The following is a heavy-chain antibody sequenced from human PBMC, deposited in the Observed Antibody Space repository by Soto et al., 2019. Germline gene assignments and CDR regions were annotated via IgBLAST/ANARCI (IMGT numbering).Heavy chain of an antibody. CDR2: ISTYNGNT. CDR3: ARGQSVDRYYYYGIDV. J-gene: IGHJ6*01. V-gene: IGHV1-18*01. Sequence: QVQLVQSGAEVKKPGASVKVSCKASGYSFTNYGIGWVRQAPGQGLEWMGWISTYNGNTYYAQKVQGRDTMTTDTSTSPVYRELRSLRSDDTAVYYCARGQSVDRYYYYGIDVWGQGTTVTVSS. CDR1: GYSFTNYG.